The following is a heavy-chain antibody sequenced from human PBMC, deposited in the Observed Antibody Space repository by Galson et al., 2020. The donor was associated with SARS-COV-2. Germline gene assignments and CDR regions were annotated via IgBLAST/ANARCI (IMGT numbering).Heavy chain of an antibody. CDR1: GFTFSSYG. D-gene: IGHD6-19*01. CDR3: AKAGIAVALDY. CDR2: IWYDGSNK. J-gene: IGHJ4*02. V-gene: IGHV3-33*06. Sequence: QLGESLKISCAASGFTFSSYGMHWVRPAPGKGLEWVAVIWYDGSNKYYADSVKGRFTISRDNSQNTLYLQMNSLRAEDTAVYYCAKAGIAVALDYGGQGTLVTVSS.